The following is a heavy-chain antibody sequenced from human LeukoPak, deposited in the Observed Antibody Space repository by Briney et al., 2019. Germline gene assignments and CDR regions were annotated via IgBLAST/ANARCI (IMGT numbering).Heavy chain of an antibody. D-gene: IGHD3-22*01. V-gene: IGHV3-48*03. CDR3: ARGFFGSGYYYDSWQVDY. J-gene: IGHJ4*02. CDR2: ISSSGSTI. Sequence: GGSLRLSCAASGFTFSSYEMNWVRQAPGKGLEWVSYISSSGSTIYYADSVKGRFTISRDNSKNTLYLQMNSLRAEDTAVYYCARGFFGSGYYYDSWQVDYWGQGTLVTVSS. CDR1: GFTFSSYE.